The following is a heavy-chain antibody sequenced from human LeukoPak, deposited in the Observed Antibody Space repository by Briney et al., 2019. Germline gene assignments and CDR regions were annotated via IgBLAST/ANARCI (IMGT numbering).Heavy chain of an antibody. CDR2: ISGSGGST. V-gene: IGHV3-23*01. D-gene: IGHD1-26*01. J-gene: IGHJ3*02. CDR1: GFTFSSYA. Sequence: GGSLRLSCAASGFTFSSYAMSWVRQAPGKGLEWVSAISGSGGSTYYADSVKGRFTISRDNSKSTLYLQMNSLRAEDTAVYYCAKGSGSPDDAFDIWGQGTMVTVSS. CDR3: AKGSGSPDDAFDI.